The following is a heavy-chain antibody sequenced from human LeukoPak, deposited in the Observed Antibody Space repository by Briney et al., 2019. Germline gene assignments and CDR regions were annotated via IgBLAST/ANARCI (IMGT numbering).Heavy chain of an antibody. CDR1: GYSISSGYY. Sequence: SETLSLTCTVSGYSISSGYYWGWIRQPPGKGLEWIGSIYHSGSTYYNPSLKSRATISVDTSKNQFSLKLSSVTAADTAVYYCARVDPGTVDPWGQGTLVTVSS. V-gene: IGHV4-38-2*02. CDR3: ARVDPGTVDP. CDR2: IYHSGST. J-gene: IGHJ5*02.